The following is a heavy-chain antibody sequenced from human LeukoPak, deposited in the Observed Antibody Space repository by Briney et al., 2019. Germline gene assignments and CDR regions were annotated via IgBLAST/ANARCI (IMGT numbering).Heavy chain of an antibody. J-gene: IGHJ6*03. V-gene: IGHV4-30-4*08. D-gene: IGHD3-3*01. CDR2: IYYSGST. Sequence: PSETLSLTCTVSGVTLSIYDYCWSWLRQAPGKGLEWNGYIYYSGSTYYNPSVKSRVTISVSTSKNQYTLKLSSMTAADTAVYYCASVVPLWSGLGPYYMDVWGKGTTVTVSS. CDR3: ASVVPLWSGLGPYYMDV. CDR1: GVTLSIYDYC.